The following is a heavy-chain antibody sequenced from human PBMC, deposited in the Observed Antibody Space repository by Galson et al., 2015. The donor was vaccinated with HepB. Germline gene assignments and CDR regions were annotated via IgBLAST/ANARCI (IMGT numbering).Heavy chain of an antibody. CDR2: ISYDGSNK. CDR3: ARDKSSSSWNEDFDY. D-gene: IGHD6-13*01. CDR1: GFTFSSYA. J-gene: IGHJ4*02. Sequence: SLRLSCAASGFTFSSYAMHWVRQAPGKGLEWVAVISYDGSNKYYADSVKGRFTISRDNSKNTLYLQMNSLRAEDTAVYYCARDKSSSSWNEDFDYWGQGTLVTVSS. V-gene: IGHV3-30*04.